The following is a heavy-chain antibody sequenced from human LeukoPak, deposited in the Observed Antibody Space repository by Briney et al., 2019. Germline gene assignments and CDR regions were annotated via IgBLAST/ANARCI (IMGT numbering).Heavy chain of an antibody. CDR2: ISYDGSNK. V-gene: IGHV3-30-3*01. D-gene: IGHD1-26*01. CDR1: GFTFSSYA. CDR3: ARSAARSGRYFDY. J-gene: IGHJ4*02. Sequence: GRSLRLSCAASGFTFSSYAMHWVRLAPGKGLEWVAVISYDGSNKYYADSVKGRFTISRDNSKNTLYLQMNSLRAEDTAVYYCARSAARSGRYFDYWGQGTLVTVSS.